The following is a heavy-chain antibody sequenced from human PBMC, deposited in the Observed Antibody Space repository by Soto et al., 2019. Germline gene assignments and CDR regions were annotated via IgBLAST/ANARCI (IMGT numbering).Heavy chain of an antibody. D-gene: IGHD3-22*01. J-gene: IGHJ4*02. CDR3: ARIGLYYYDSSGYSGPIDY. CDR2: IDWDDDK. Sequence: GSGPTLVNPTQTLTLTCTFSGFSLSTSGMRVSWIRQPPGKALEWLARIDWDDDKYYSTSLKTRLTISKDTSKNQVVLTMTNMDPVDTATYYCARIGLYYYDSSGYSGPIDYWGQGTLVTVSS. CDR1: GFSLSTSGMR. V-gene: IGHV2-70*04.